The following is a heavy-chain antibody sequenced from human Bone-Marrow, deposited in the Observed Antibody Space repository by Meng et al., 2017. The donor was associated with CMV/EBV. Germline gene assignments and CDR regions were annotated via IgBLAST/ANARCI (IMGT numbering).Heavy chain of an antibody. CDR1: GGSISSYY. D-gene: IGHD1-14*01. CDR2: ISDRGRT. Sequence: SETLSLTCTVSGGSISSYYWSWIRQPPGKALEWIGYISDRGRTNYNPSLRSRVTMSVDTSKNHFSLKLSSLTAADTAMYHCARNPEMGEFDPWGQGTLVTVSS. J-gene: IGHJ5*02. CDR3: ARNPEMGEFDP. V-gene: IGHV4-59*01.